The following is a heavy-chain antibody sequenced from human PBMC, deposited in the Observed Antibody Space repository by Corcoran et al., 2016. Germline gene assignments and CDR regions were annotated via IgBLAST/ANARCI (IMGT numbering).Heavy chain of an antibody. V-gene: IGHV1-8*01. Sequence: QVQLVQSGAEVKKPGASVKVSCKASGYTFTSYDINWVRQATGQGLEWMGWMNPNSGNTGYAQKFQGRVTMTRNTSISTAYMELSSLRSEDTAVYYGASAPAALHYYYGMDVWGQGTTVTVSS. J-gene: IGHJ6*02. CDR3: ASAPAALHYYYGMDV. CDR1: GYTFTSYD. CDR2: MNPNSGNT. D-gene: IGHD2-2*01.